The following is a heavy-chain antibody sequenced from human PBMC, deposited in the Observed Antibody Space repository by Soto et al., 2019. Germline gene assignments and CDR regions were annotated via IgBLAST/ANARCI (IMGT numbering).Heavy chain of an antibody. CDR1: GGSLSSGGYC. CDR2: IYYSGST. J-gene: IGHJ4*02. V-gene: IGHV4-31*03. D-gene: IGHD3-3*01. Sequence: SETLSLTCTVSGGSLSSGGYCWSWIRQHPGKGLEWIGYIYYSGSTYYNPSLKSRVTISVDTSKNQFSLKLSSVTAADTAVYYCARHDYDFWSGYDDYWGQGTLVTVSS. CDR3: ARHDYDFWSGYDDY.